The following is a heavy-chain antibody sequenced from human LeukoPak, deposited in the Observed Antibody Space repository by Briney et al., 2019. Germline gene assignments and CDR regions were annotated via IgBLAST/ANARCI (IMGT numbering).Heavy chain of an antibody. D-gene: IGHD5-18*01. V-gene: IGHV1-69*13. Sequence: SVKVSCKASGGTFISYAISWVRQAPGQGLEWVGGIIPIFGTANYAQKFQGRVTITADESTSTAYMELSSLRSEDTAVYYCARGDTAMVIRTDYYGMDVWGQGTTVTVSS. CDR3: ARGDTAMVIRTDYYGMDV. J-gene: IGHJ6*02. CDR2: IIPIFGTA. CDR1: GGTFISYA.